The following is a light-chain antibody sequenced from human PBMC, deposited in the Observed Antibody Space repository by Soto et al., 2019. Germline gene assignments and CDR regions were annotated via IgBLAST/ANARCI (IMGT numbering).Light chain of an antibody. Sequence: AIRMTQSPSSFSASTGDRVTITCRASPGISSYLAWYQQKPGKAPKLLIYAASTLQSGVPSRFIGSGSGTDFSLTIGCLQSEDFATYYCQQYYSYPITFGQGTRLEIK. CDR1: PGISSY. J-gene: IGKJ5*01. CDR2: AAS. V-gene: IGKV1-8*01. CDR3: QQYYSYPIT.